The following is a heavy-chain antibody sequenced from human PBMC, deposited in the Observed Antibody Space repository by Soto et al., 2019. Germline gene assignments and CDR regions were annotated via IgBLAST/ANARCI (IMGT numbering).Heavy chain of an antibody. CDR2: IKQDENGK. Sequence: EVQLVESGGGLVQPGGSLRLSCEASGFTFSSHWMTWVRQGPGKGLEWVANIKQDENGKDYVDSVKGRFTISRDNAKNSLYLQMNSLRAEDTAVYYCATHDGPAAAGLVLDFRGQGTLVTVSS. CDR3: ATHDGPAAAGLVLDF. V-gene: IGHV3-7*02. J-gene: IGHJ4*02. D-gene: IGHD6-13*01. CDR1: GFTFSSHW.